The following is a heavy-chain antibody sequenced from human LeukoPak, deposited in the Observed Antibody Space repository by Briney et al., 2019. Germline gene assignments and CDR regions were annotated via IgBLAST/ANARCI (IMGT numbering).Heavy chain of an antibody. J-gene: IGHJ4*02. CDR2: VKQDGSEK. CDR3: ARRPYSSSWYYFDY. Sequence: GGSLGLSCSASGFTFSSYWVTWVRQAPGKGLEWVANVKQDGSEKNYVDSVKGRFTISRDNAKNSLYLQMNSLRAEDTAVYYCARRPYSSSWYYFDYWGQGTLVTVSS. CDR1: GFTFSSYW. D-gene: IGHD6-13*01. V-gene: IGHV3-7*01.